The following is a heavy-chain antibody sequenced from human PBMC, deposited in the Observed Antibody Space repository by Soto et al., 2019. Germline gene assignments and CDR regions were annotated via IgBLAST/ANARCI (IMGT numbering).Heavy chain of an antibody. CDR2: IWYDGSNK. D-gene: IGHD6-13*01. CDR3: ARVQGPLQQLPYYYYYYGMDV. CDR1: GFTFSSYG. V-gene: IGHV3-33*01. J-gene: IGHJ6*02. Sequence: HPGGSLRLSCAASGFTFSSYGMHWVRQAPGKGLEWVAVIWYDGSNKYYADSVKGRFTISRDNSKNTLYLQMNSLRAEDTAVYYCARVQGPLQQLPYYYYYYGMDVWGQGTTVTVSS.